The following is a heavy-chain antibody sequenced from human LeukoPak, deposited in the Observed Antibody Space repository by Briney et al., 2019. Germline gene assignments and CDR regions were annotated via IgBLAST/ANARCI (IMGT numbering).Heavy chain of an antibody. CDR3: AKDHYYDSSGTDAEYFQH. CDR1: GFTFDDYA. CDR2: ISGNSGSI. V-gene: IGHV3-9*01. D-gene: IGHD3-22*01. Sequence: GGSLRLSCAASGFTFDDYAMHWVRQAPGKGLEWVSGISGNSGSIGYADSVKDRFTISRDNAKNSLYLQMNSLRAEDTALYYCAKDHYYDSSGTDAEYFQHWGQGTLVTVSS. J-gene: IGHJ1*01.